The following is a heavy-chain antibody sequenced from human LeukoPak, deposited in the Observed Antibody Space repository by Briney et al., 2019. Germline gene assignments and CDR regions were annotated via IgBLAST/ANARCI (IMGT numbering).Heavy chain of an antibody. CDR3: ARRYFDFLPFDY. V-gene: IGHV4-39*01. D-gene: IGHD3-9*01. J-gene: IGHJ4*02. CDR1: GGSISSSSYY. Sequence: SETLSLTCTVSGGSISSSSYYWGWIRQPPGKGLEWIGSIYYSGSTYYNPSLKSRVTITVDTTKNQFSLKLSSVTAADTAVYYCARRYFDFLPFDYWGQGTLVTVSS. CDR2: IYYSGST.